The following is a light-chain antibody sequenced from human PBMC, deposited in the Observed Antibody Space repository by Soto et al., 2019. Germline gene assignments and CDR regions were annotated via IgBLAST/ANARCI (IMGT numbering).Light chain of an antibody. V-gene: IGKV3-20*01. Sequence: EIVLTQSPGTLSLSPGERATLSCRAIQSVSSSYLSWYQQKPGQAPRLLIYCASSRDTGIPDRFSGSGSGTDFTLTISRLEPEDFAVYYCKQYRSXPLTFGGGTKV. CDR3: KQYRSXPLT. J-gene: IGKJ4*01. CDR1: QSVSSSY. CDR2: CAS.